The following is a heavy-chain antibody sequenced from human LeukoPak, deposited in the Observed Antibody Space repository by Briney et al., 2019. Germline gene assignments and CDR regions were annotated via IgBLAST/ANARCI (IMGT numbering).Heavy chain of an antibody. V-gene: IGHV3-48*04. Sequence: PGGSLRLSCAASGFTFDDYGMSWVRQAPGKGLEWVSYISSASGSIYYADSVKGRFTISRDNAKNSLFLQMNSLRAEDTAVYYCARLPAYCSSTSCYYDYWGQGTLVTVSS. J-gene: IGHJ4*02. CDR1: GFTFDDYG. CDR3: ARLPAYCSSTSCYYDY. CDR2: ISSASGSI. D-gene: IGHD2-2*01.